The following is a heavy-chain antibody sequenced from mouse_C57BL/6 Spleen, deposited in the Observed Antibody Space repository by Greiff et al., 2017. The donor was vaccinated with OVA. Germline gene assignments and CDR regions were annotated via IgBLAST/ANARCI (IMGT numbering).Heavy chain of an antibody. CDR1: GFTFSDYG. D-gene: IGHD1-1*01. CDR3: ARRTTVVPYYFDY. J-gene: IGHJ2*01. CDR2: ISSGSSTI. Sequence: EVKLMESGGGLVKPGGSLKLSCAASGFTFSDYGMHWVRQALEKGLEWVAYISSGSSTIYYADTVKGRFTISRDNAKNTLFLQMTSLRSEDTAMYYCARRTTVVPYYFDYWGQGTTLTVSS. V-gene: IGHV5-17*01.